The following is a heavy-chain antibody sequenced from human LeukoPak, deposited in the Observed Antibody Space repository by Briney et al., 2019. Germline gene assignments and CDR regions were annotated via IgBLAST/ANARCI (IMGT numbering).Heavy chain of an antibody. Sequence: GGSLRLSCAASGFTFSSYAMSWVRQAPGKGLEWVSAISGSGGSTYYADSVKGRFTISRDNSKNTLYLQMNSLRAEDTAVYYCANHIIGKRQLLMGYYYYMDVWGKGTTVTVSS. CDR2: ISGSGGST. J-gene: IGHJ6*03. V-gene: IGHV3-23*01. D-gene: IGHD2-2*01. CDR3: ANHIIGKRQLLMGYYYYMDV. CDR1: GFTFSSYA.